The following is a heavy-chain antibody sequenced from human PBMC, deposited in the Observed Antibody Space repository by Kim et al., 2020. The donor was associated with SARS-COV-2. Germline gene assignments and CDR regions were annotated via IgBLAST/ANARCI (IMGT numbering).Heavy chain of an antibody. J-gene: IGHJ3*02. CDR2: IYYSGST. CDR1: GGSISSYY. CDR3: ARDPGRKYMLFDI. Sequence: SETLSLTCTVSGGSISSYYWSWIRQPPGKGLEWIGYIYYSGSTNYNPSLKSRVTISVDTSKNQFSLKLSSVTAADTAVYYCARDPGRKYMLFDIWGQGTMVTVSS. D-gene: IGHD2-8*01. V-gene: IGHV4-59*13.